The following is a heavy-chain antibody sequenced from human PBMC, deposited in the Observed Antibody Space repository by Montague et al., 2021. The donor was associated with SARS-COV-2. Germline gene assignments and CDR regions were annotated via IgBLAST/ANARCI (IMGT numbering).Heavy chain of an antibody. J-gene: IGHJ4*02. Sequence: SETLSLTCAVYGGSFSGYYWTWIRQSPGKGLEWIAEINHSGTTNYNLNPSLRSRVTVSVDTSKSQFSLKLSSVTAADTGVYYCARWDPQTLTVISLRGKSAIDYWGQGTLVTVSS. V-gene: IGHV4-34*01. CDR2: INHSGTT. CDR3: ARWDPQTLTVISLRGKSAIDY. D-gene: IGHD4-11*01. CDR1: GGSFSGYY.